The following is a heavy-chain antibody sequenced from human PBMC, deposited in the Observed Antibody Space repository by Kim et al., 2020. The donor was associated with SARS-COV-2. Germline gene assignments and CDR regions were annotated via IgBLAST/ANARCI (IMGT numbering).Heavy chain of an antibody. J-gene: IGHJ5*02. CDR1: GYTFTSYG. CDR3: ARGVPGAAAVEKNWFDP. CDR2: ISAYNGNT. Sequence: ASVKVSCKASGYTFTSYGISWVRQAPGQGLEWMGWISAYNGNTNYAQKLQGRVTMTTDTSTSTAYMELRSLRSDDTAVYYCARGVPGAAAVEKNWFDPWGQGTLVTVSS. D-gene: IGHD6-13*01. V-gene: IGHV1-18*01.